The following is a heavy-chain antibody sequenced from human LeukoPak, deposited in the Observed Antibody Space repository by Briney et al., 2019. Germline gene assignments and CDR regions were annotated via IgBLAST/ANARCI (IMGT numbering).Heavy chain of an antibody. Sequence: GGSLRLSCAASGFTFSSYWMHWVRQAPGKGLVWVSRINSDGSSTSYADSVKGRFTISRDNSKNTLYLQMNSLRAEDTAVYYCAKLGGGSCYSNPSYWGQGTLVTVSS. J-gene: IGHJ4*02. CDR1: GFTFSSYW. CDR2: INSDGSST. V-gene: IGHV3-74*01. D-gene: IGHD2-15*01. CDR3: AKLGGGSCYSNPSY.